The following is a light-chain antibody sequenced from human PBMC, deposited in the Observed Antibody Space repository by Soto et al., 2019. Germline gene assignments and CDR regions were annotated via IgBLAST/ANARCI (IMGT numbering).Light chain of an antibody. V-gene: IGLV2-14*03. CDR2: DVS. CDR3: TSYTTTGTYV. Sequence: QPVLNQPASVYGSTGQSITISCTGASSDLGDYNYVSWYQQHPGKAPKLMIYDVSSRPPGVSDRFSGSKSGNTASLTISGLQAEDEADYYCTSYTTTGTYVFATGTKVTVL. J-gene: IGLJ1*01. CDR1: SSDLGDYNY.